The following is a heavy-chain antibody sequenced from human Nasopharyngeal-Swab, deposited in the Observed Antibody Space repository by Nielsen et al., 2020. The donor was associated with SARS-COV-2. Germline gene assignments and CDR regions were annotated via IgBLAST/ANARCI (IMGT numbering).Heavy chain of an antibody. CDR1: GFTFSSA. J-gene: IGHJ6*02. CDR2: IGGSGVKT. V-gene: IGHV3-23*01. D-gene: IGHD6-19*01. CDR3: AREAQTGYSSGWTYYYYGMDV. Sequence: GESLKISCAASGFTFSSAMSWVRQAPGKGLECVSGIGGSGVKTYYADSVKGRFTISRDNSKNTLYLQMNSLRAEDTAVYYCAREAQTGYSSGWTYYYYGMDVWGQGTTVTVSS.